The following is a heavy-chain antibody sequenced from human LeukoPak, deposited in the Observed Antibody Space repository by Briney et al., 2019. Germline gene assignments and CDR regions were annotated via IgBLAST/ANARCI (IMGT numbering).Heavy chain of an antibody. J-gene: IGHJ4*02. V-gene: IGHV3-21*06. CDR3: ARKGLFDWLLYFDR. Sequence: GGSLRLSCAASGFSFSGYSMSWVRQAPGKGLEWVAAISSDGSSIFYTDSMKGRFTISRDNAKNSLYLQMNSLRADDTAVYYCARKGLFDWLLYFDRWGQGTLVTVSS. CDR2: ISSDGSSI. CDR1: GFSFSGYS. D-gene: IGHD3-9*01.